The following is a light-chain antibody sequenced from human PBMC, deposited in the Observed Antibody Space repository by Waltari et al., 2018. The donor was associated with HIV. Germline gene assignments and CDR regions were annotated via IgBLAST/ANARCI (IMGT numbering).Light chain of an antibody. V-gene: IGLV1-44*01. Sequence: QSVLTQPPSVSGTPGQKVTISCSGGSSNIGSHPVNWYQQLPGTAPKLLIYSNNQRSSGVPDRCSGSKSGTSASLAISGLQSDDETDYYCAVRDDRLNGVLFGGGTRLTVL. CDR1: SSNIGSHP. CDR3: AVRDDRLNGVL. CDR2: SNN. J-gene: IGLJ2*01.